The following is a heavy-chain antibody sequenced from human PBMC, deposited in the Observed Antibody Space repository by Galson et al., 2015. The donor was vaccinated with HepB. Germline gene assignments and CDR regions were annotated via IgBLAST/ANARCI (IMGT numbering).Heavy chain of an antibody. D-gene: IGHD1-26*01. CDR1: GVTVSSNY. CDR3: ARSNSGSYYYYDY. J-gene: IGHJ4*02. V-gene: IGHV3-53*01. CDR2: LYSGGTT. Sequence: SLRLSCAASGVTVSSNYMTWVRQAPGKGLEWVSVLYSGGTTVYADSVKGRFTISRDNAKNSLSLQMDSLRAEDTAVYYCARSNSGSYYYYDYWGLGTLVTVSS.